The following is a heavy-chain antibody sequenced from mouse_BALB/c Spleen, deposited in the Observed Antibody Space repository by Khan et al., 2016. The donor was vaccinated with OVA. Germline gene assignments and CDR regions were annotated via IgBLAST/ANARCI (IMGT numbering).Heavy chain of an antibody. CDR2: ISYSGRT. D-gene: IGHD4-1*01. V-gene: IGHV3-2*02. CDR1: GYSITSDYA. Sequence: EVKLEESGPGLVKPSQSLSLTCTVTGYSITSDYAWNWIRQFPGNKLEWMGYISYSGRTSYNPSLKSRISVTRDTSKNQFFLQLNSVTTEDTATYYCAMGRTYWGQGTRVTVSA. J-gene: IGHJ3*01. CDR3: AMGRTY.